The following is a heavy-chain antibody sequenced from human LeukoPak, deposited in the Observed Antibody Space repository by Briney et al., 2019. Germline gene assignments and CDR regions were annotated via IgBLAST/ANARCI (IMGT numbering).Heavy chain of an antibody. CDR1: GYSFTSYW. V-gene: IGHV5-51*01. Sequence: GESLKISCKGSGYSFTSYWIGWVRQMPGKGLEWMGIIYPGDSDTGYSPSFQGQVTISADKSISTAYLQWSSLKASDTAMYYCARGKIAAAGTQWFDPWGQGTLVTVSS. CDR2: IYPGDSDT. J-gene: IGHJ5*02. CDR3: ARGKIAAAGTQWFDP. D-gene: IGHD6-13*01.